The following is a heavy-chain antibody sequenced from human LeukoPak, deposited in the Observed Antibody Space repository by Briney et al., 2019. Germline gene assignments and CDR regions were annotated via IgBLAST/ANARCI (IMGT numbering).Heavy chain of an antibody. D-gene: IGHD6-25*01. J-gene: IGHJ4*02. CDR3: ARHLGIVADFDY. V-gene: IGHV4-30-2*01. CDR2: IYHSGST. CDR1: GGSISSGGYY. Sequence: SETLSLTRTVSGGSISSGGYYWSWIRQPPGKGLEWIGYIYHSGSTYYNPSLKSRVTISVDRSKNQFSLKLSSVTAADTAVYYCARHLGIVADFDYWGQGTLVTVSS.